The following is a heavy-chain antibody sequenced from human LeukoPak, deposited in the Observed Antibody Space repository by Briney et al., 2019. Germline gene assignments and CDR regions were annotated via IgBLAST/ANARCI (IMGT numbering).Heavy chain of an antibody. CDR2: IYYSGST. CDR3: ARQNFMITFGGVIGLPHFDY. D-gene: IGHD3-16*02. V-gene: IGHV4-59*08. J-gene: IGHJ4*02. Sequence: SETLSLTCTVSGGSISSYYWSWIRQPPGKGLEWIGYIYYSGSTNYNPSLKSRVTISVDTSKNRFSLKLSSVTAADTAVYYCARQNFMITFGGVIGLPHFDYWGQGTLVTVSS. CDR1: GGSISSYY.